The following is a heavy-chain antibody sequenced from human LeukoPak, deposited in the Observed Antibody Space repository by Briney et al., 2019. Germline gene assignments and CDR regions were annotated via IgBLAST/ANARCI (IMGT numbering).Heavy chain of an antibody. CDR3: ARDLDSTSPG. Sequence: GGSLRLSCAASGFTFSSYVMHWVRQAPGKGLEWVALIWYDGSNKYYADSAKGRFTISRDNSKNTLYLQMNSLRAEDTAVYYCARDLDSTSPGWGQGTLVTVSS. J-gene: IGHJ4*02. CDR1: GFTFSSYV. V-gene: IGHV3-33*01. CDR2: IWYDGSNK. D-gene: IGHD1-14*01.